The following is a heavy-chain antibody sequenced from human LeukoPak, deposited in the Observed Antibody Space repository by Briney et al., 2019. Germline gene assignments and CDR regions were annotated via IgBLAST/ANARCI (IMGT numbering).Heavy chain of an antibody. CDR1: GGSFSGYY. D-gene: IGHD3-16*02. J-gene: IGHJ5*02. CDR2: INHSGST. Sequence: SETLSLTCAVYGGSFSGYYWSRIRQPPGKGLEWIGEINHSGSTNYNPSLKSRVTISVDTSKNQFSLKLSSVTAADTAVYYCARSFYDYVWGSYRYVRKDNWFDPWGQGTLVTVSS. V-gene: IGHV4-34*01. CDR3: ARSFYDYVWGSYRYVRKDNWFDP.